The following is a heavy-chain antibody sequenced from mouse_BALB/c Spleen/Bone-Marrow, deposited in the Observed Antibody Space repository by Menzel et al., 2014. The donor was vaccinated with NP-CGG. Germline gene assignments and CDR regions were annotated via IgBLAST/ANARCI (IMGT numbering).Heavy chain of an antibody. J-gene: IGHJ2*01. V-gene: IGHV1S130*01. CDR1: GYTFTSSW. CDR2: IHPNSDNT. CDR3: ARHHRYAYYFDY. Sequence: QVQLKQSGSVLVRPGASVRLSCKASGYTFTSSWMHWAKQRPGQGLEWIGEIHPNSDNTNYNEKFKGKATLTVDTSSSTTYVDLSSPTSEDSAVYYWARHHRYAYYFDYWGQGTTLTVSS.